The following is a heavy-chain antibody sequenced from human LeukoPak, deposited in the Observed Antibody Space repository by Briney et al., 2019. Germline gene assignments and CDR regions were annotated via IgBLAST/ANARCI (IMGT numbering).Heavy chain of an antibody. J-gene: IGHJ4*02. D-gene: IGHD6-6*01. CDR2: IRDYNGIT. V-gene: IGHV1-18*01. Sequence: ASVKVSCKASGYTFSSYGISWVRQAPGQGLEWMGWIRDYNGITNYAQKFQGRVTMTTDTSTTTAHMELRSLTSDDTAVYYCARASSSTVGLRSLDYWGQGTLVTVSS. CDR1: GYTFSSYG. CDR3: ARASSSTVGLRSLDY.